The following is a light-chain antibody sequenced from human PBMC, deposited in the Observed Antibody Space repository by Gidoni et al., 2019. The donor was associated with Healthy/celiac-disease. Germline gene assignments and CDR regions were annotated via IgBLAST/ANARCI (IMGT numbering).Light chain of an antibody. CDR1: SSNIGSNY. J-gene: IGLJ1*01. CDR2: RNN. V-gene: IGLV1-47*01. Sequence: QSVLTPPPSTSGTPRQGVTISCSGSSSNIGSNYVYWYQQLPGTAPKLLIYRNNQRPSGVPDRFSGSKSGTSASLAISGLRSEDEADYYCAAWDDSLSGYVFGTGTKVTVL. CDR3: AAWDDSLSGYV.